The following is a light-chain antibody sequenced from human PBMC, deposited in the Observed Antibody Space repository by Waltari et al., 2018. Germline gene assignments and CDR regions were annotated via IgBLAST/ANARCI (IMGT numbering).Light chain of an antibody. Sequence: QSALTQPASVSGSPGQSVTIPCTGASSDIGRYDIVSWYQQPPGNAPKLIICDVSKRPSGVSDRFSGSKSGDTASLTISGLQFEDEADYYCCSYAGNYIWVFGGGTRLTVL. CDR2: DVS. CDR1: SSDIGRYDI. J-gene: IGLJ3*02. CDR3: CSYAGNYIWV. V-gene: IGLV2-23*02.